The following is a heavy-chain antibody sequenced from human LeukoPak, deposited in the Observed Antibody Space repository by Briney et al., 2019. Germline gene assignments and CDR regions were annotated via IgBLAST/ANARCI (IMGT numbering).Heavy chain of an antibody. CDR1: GFTFSSYA. CDR3: AKATELYQLLGPFDY. D-gene: IGHD2-2*01. J-gene: IGHJ4*02. V-gene: IGHV3-23*01. Sequence: GGSLRLSCAASGFTFSSYAMSWVRQAPGKGLEWVSAISGSGGSTYYADSVKGRFTISRDNSKNTLYLQMNSLRAEDTAVYYCAKATELYQLLGPFDYWGQGTLVTVSS. CDR2: ISGSGGST.